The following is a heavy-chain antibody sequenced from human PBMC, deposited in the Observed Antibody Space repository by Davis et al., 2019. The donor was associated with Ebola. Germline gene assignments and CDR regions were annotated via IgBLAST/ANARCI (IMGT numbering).Heavy chain of an antibody. D-gene: IGHD1-1*01. V-gene: IGHV4-61*01. Sequence: PSETLSLTCTVSGGSISSSSYYWSWIRQPPGKGLEWIGYIYYSGSTNYNPSLKSRVTISVDTSKNQFSLKLSSVTAADTAVYYCARDQGTTPPPRSSNWFDPWGQGTLVTVSS. CDR2: IYYSGST. J-gene: IGHJ5*02. CDR3: ARDQGTTPPPRSSNWFDP. CDR1: GGSISSSSYY.